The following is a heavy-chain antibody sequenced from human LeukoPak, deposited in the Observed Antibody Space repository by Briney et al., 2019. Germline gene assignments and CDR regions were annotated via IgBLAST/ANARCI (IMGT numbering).Heavy chain of an antibody. CDR3: ARVRSTRSSIKLVAFDY. V-gene: IGHV3-48*03. Sequence: GGSLRLSCAASGFTFSSYDMNWVRQAPGKGLEWVSFISSSGSTIYYADSVKGRFTISRDNARNSLYLQINSLRAEDTAIYYCARVRSTRSSIKLVAFDYWGQGTLVTVSS. D-gene: IGHD6-13*01. CDR1: GFTFSSYD. CDR2: ISSSGSTI. J-gene: IGHJ4*02.